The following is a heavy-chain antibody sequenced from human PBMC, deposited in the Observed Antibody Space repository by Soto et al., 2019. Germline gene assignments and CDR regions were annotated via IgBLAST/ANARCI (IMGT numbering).Heavy chain of an antibody. J-gene: IGHJ6*02. V-gene: IGHV5-51*01. CDR2: IYPGDSDT. CDR1: GYSFTSYW. CDR3: VSHRAYSSGWYYGMDV. D-gene: IGHD6-19*01. Sequence: PGESLKISCKGSGYSFTSYWIGWVRQMPGKGLEWMGIIYPGDSDTRYSPSFQGQVTISADKSISTAYLQWSSLKASDTAMYYCVSHRAYSSGWYYGMDVWGQGTTVTVSS.